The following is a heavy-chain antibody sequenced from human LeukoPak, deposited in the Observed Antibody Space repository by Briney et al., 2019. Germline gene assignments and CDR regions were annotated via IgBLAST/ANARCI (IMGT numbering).Heavy chain of an antibody. Sequence: SETLSLTCTVSGGSISSSNYSWSWVRQPPGKGLEWIGYIYYTGSTTHNPSLNSRVTISLDTSKNQFSLKLSSVTAADTAVYYCAGDVDTVMLNAFDIWGQGTVVTVSS. J-gene: IGHJ3*02. CDR1: GGSISSSNYS. V-gene: IGHV4-61*05. CDR2: IYYTGST. D-gene: IGHD5-18*01. CDR3: AGDVDTVMLNAFDI.